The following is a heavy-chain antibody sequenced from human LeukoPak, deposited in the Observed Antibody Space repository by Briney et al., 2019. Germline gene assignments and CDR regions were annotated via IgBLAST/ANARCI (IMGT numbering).Heavy chain of an antibody. Sequence: SGPTLVXPPQTLTLACTFSGFSLRTRGMRVSWIRQPPGKALEWLARIDWDDDKFYSTSLKTRLTISKDTSKNQVVLTMTNMDPVDTATYYCARMGCSSTSCYGGDYWGQGTLVTVSS. D-gene: IGHD2-2*01. CDR3: ARMGCSSTSCYGGDY. CDR2: IDWDDDK. J-gene: IGHJ4*02. CDR1: GFSLRTRGMR. V-gene: IGHV2-70*04.